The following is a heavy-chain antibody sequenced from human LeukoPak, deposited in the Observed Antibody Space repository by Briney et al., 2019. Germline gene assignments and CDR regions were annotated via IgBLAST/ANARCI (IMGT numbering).Heavy chain of an antibody. CDR3: ARASYSGYDSDY. D-gene: IGHD5-12*01. CDR2: INWNGGST. V-gene: IGHV3-20*04. CDR1: GFTFDDYG. Sequence: GGSLRLSCAAPGFTFDDYGMSWVRQARGKGLEWVSGINWNGGSTGSADSVKGRFTISRDNAKNSLYLQMNSLRAEDTALYYCARASYSGYDSDYWGQGALLTVSA. J-gene: IGHJ4*02.